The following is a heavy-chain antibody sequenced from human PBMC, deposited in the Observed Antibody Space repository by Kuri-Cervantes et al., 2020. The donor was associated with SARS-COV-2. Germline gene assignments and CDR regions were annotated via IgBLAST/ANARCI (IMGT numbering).Heavy chain of an antibody. CDR1: GGSISSSSYY. D-gene: IGHD1-26*01. CDR2: IYYSGST. Sequence: GSLRLSCTVSGGSISSSSYYWGWIRQPPGKGLEWIGSIYYSGSTYYNPSLKSRVTISVDTSKNQSSLKLSSVTAADTAVYYCARDRWELHDYWGQGTLVTVSS. CDR3: ARDRWELHDY. V-gene: IGHV4-39*02. J-gene: IGHJ4*02.